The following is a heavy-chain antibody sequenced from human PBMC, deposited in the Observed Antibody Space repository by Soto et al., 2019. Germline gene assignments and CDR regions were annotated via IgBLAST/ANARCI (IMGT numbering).Heavy chain of an antibody. Sequence: ESGGGLVQPGGSLRLSCAASGFTFSSYWMNWVRQAPGKGLEWVANINQDGSDYNLVASVKGRFTISRDNAKNSLFLQMSSLRAEDTALYYCAKNQERELPRVIDFWGQGTLVTVSS. CDR1: GFTFSSYW. D-gene: IGHD1-7*01. V-gene: IGHV3-7*03. CDR3: AKNQERELPRVIDF. CDR2: INQDGSDY. J-gene: IGHJ4*02.